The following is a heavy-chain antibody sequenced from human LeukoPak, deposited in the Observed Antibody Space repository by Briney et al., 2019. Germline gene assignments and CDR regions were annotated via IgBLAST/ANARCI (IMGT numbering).Heavy chain of an antibody. CDR2: IYYSGRI. CDR3: ARQIQLYLQDY. CDR1: GGSISSGSYY. D-gene: IGHD5-18*01. J-gene: IGHJ4*02. Sequence: KPSETLCLTCTVSGGSISSGSYYWGWIRQPPGKGLEWIGNIYYSGRIFYNPSLKGRVIMSADTSKNQVSLKLTSVTAADTGIYYCARQIQLYLQDYWGQGTLVTVSS. V-gene: IGHV4-39*01.